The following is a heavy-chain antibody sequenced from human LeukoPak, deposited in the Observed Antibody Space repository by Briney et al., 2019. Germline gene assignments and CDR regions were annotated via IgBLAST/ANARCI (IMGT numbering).Heavy chain of an antibody. CDR1: GYTFTTYN. CDR2: ITPSSGGT. J-gene: IGHJ4*02. V-gene: IGHV1-2*02. Sequence: ASVKVSCKASGYTFTTYNIHWVRQAPGQGLEWMGWITPSSGGTNYAQKFQGRVTMTRDTSISTAYMELSRLRSDDTAAYSCARGRGGGYFDFWGQETLVTVSS. D-gene: IGHD2-15*01. CDR3: ARGRGGGYFDF.